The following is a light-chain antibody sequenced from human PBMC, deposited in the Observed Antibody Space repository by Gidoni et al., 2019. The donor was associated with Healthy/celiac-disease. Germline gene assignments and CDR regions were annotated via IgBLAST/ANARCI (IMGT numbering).Light chain of an antibody. CDR1: QSISSY. CDR2: AAS. Sequence: DIQMTKSTSSLSASVGDRVTITCRASQSISSYLNWYQQQPGKAPKLLIYAASSLQSWVPSRFSGSGSGTDFTLTISSLQPEDFATYYCQQSYSTPPSTFGGGTKVEIK. V-gene: IGKV1-39*01. J-gene: IGKJ4*01. CDR3: QQSYSTPPST.